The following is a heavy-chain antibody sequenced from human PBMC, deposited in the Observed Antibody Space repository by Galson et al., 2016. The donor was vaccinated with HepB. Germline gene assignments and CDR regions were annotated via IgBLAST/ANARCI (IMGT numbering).Heavy chain of an antibody. J-gene: IGHJ4*02. CDR2: ISGNGGTT. CDR3: AKGGDTRD. D-gene: IGHD1-26*01. V-gene: IGHV3-23*01. CDR1: GFTFSTYA. Sequence: SLRLSCAASGFTFSTYAMNWVRQVPGKGLEWVSLISGNGGTTYYADSVKGRFTISRDNAKSTVYLQMNSLGAEDTAVYYGAKGGDTRDWGQGTLVTVSS.